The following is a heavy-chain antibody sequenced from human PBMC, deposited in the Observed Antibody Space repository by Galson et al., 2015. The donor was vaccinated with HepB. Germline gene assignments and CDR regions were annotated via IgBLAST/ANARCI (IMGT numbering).Heavy chain of an antibody. V-gene: IGHV3-11*06. CDR2: ISRSSSYT. D-gene: IGHD1-26*01. CDR1: GFTFSSYY. CDR3: ARERGLSGDESPNHDY. Sequence: SLRLSCAASGFTFSSYYMRWVRQAPGKGLEWVSYISRSSSYTNYADSVKGRFTISRDNTKNSLYLQMNSLKAEDTAVYYCARERGLSGDESPNHDYRGQGTLVTVSS. J-gene: IGHJ4*02.